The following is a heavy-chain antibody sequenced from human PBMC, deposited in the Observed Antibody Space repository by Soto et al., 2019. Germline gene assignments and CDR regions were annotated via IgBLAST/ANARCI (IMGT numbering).Heavy chain of an antibody. J-gene: IGHJ4*02. D-gene: IGHD6-19*01. CDR1: GGSISSGGYY. V-gene: IGHV4-31*03. Sequence: PSETLSLTCTVSGGSISSGGYYWSWIRQHPGKGLEWIGYIYYSGSTYYNPSLKSRVTTSVDTSKNQNYLKQSSVTAADTAVYYCAREDVDSSGWYTGYFDYWGQGTLVTVS. CDR3: AREDVDSSGWYTGYFDY. CDR2: IYYSGST.